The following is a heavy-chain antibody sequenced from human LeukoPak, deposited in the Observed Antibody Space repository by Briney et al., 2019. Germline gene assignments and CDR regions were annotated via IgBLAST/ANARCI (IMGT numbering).Heavy chain of an antibody. J-gene: IGHJ6*04. CDR1: GFTVSSSY. D-gene: IGHD2-21*01. V-gene: IGHV3-66*02. Sequence: GGSLRLSCAGSGFTVSSSYVSWVRQAPERGLEWVSVIYPDGSSFYPDSLKRRCTISRDNPKNTLYLQMNNLRAEDTAVYYCVRDFMGYCGAQCYSRWGKGTTVTVSS. CDR2: IYPDGSS. CDR3: VRDFMGYCGAQCYSR.